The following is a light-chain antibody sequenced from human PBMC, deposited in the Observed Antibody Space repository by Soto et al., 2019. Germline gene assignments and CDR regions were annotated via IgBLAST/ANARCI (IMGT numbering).Light chain of an antibody. CDR3: QQYNTYSIT. CDR1: QSISSW. Sequence: DIQMTQSPSTLSASVGDRVTITCRASQSISSWLAWYQQRPGKAPKLLIYMASRLESGVPSRFSGSGSGTEFTLTINSLQPDDFATYYCQQYNTYSITFGPGTKVDIK. V-gene: IGKV1-5*03. J-gene: IGKJ3*01. CDR2: MAS.